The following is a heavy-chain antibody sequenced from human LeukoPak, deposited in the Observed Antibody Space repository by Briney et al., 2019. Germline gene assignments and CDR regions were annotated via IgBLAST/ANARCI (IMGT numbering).Heavy chain of an antibody. Sequence: PGGSLRLSCAASAFTFTNYAVTWVRQAPGKGLEWGSAISRSGGNTYYADSVKGRVTLSRDTSPNTLYLQMNSLRAQGTAVYFCAKPLGPVVAFAFDIRGQGTLVTVSS. J-gene: IGHJ3*02. D-gene: IGHD2-15*01. V-gene: IGHV3-23*01. CDR1: AFTFTNYA. CDR3: AKPLGPVVAFAFDI. CDR2: ISRSGGNT.